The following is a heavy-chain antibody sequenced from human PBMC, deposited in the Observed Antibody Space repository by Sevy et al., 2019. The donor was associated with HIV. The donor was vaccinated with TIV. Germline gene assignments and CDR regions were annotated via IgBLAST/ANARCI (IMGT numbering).Heavy chain of an antibody. D-gene: IGHD6-6*01. CDR1: GFTFSSYS. CDR2: ISSSSSTI. Sequence: GGSLRLSCAASGFTFSSYSMNWVRQAPGKGLEWVSYISSSSSTIYYADSVKGRFTISRDNAKNSLYLQMNSLRAEDTAVYYCARAHLEYSSSSALDYWGQGTLVTVSS. J-gene: IGHJ4*02. V-gene: IGHV3-48*01. CDR3: ARAHLEYSSSSALDY.